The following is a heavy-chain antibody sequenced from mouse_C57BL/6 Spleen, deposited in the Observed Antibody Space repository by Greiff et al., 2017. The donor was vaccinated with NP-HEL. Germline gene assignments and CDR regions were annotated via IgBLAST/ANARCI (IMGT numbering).Heavy chain of an antibody. CDR1: GYTFTSYW. V-gene: IGHV1-69*01. D-gene: IGHD2-4*01. Sequence: QVQLQQPGAELVMPGASVKLSCKASGYTFTSYWMHWVKQRPGQGLEWIGEIDPSDSYTNYNQKFKGKSTLTVDKSSRTAYMQLSSLTSEDSAVYYCARGNIGYDYDYWGQGTTLTVSS. CDR2: IDPSDSYT. J-gene: IGHJ2*01. CDR3: ARGNIGYDYDY.